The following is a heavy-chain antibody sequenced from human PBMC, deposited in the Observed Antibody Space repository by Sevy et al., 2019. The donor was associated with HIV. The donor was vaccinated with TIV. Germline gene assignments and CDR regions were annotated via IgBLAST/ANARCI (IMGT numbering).Heavy chain of an antibody. CDR1: GFTLGGYG. D-gene: IGHD6-6*01. J-gene: IGHJ4*02. V-gene: IGHV3-30*03. CDR3: TRQGQGYSSSSGY. Sequence: GGSLRLSCAASGFTLGGYGMHWVRQAPGKGLEWVSLISFDGSNKDYADSVKGRFTISRDNSKNTLYLQMNSLRAEDTAMYYCTRQGQGYSSSSGYWGQGTLVTVSS. CDR2: ISFDGSNK.